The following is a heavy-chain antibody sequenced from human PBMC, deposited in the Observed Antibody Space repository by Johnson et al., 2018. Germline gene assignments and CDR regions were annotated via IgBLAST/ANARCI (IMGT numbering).Heavy chain of an antibody. J-gene: IGHJ6*03. Sequence: QVQLVESGGGVVQPGNSLRLSCAASGFTLSSYTMHWVRQGPGKGLEWVAALSQDGRNRFYIDSVQGRFTISGHNSRNTLFLQMNSLRTEDTAVYYLSRDSVAFHGTTYPHYYYMDVWGKGTTVTVSS. V-gene: IGHV3-30*03. CDR3: SRDSVAFHGTTYPHYYYMDV. D-gene: IGHD1-1*01. CDR1: GFTLSSYT. CDR2: LSQDGRNR.